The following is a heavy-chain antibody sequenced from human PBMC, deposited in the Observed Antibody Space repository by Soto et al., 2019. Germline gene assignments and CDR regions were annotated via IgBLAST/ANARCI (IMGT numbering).Heavy chain of an antibody. Sequence: QITVKGSGPTLVKPTQTLTLTCSLSGISLSTSGGGLGWIRQTPGKALEWLALIYWNDDKHYTPSLKSRLTITKDTSKNQEVLTMTNMDPVDTATYYCARGLATLPVFAFDVWGQGTVVTVSS. CDR3: ARGLATLPVFAFDV. D-gene: IGHD6-6*01. CDR1: GISLSTSGGG. CDR2: IYWNDDK. J-gene: IGHJ3*01. V-gene: IGHV2-5*01.